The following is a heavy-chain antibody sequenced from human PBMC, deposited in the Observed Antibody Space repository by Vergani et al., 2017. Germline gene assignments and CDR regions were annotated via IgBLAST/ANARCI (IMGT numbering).Heavy chain of an antibody. Sequence: EVHLVESGGGLVQPGRSPRLSCVASGGNIDFSAMHWVRQAPGKGLEWVSGVSWNSDNIQYADSVKGRFTISRDNAKNSLYLQVNSLRAEDTALYYCARGANLVLEQAAMAFDMWGQGTMVTVSS. D-gene: IGHD2-2*01. CDR3: ARGANLVLEQAAMAFDM. CDR1: GGNIDFSA. CDR2: VSWNSDNI. V-gene: IGHV3-9*01. J-gene: IGHJ3*02.